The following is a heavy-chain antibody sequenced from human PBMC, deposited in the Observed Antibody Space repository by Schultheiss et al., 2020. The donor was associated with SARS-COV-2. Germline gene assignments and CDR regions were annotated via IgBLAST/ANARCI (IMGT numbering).Heavy chain of an antibody. V-gene: IGHV4-39*07. CDR3: ARGQRITIFGVVENWFDP. Sequence: SETLSLTCTVSGGSISSSSYYWGWIRQPPGKGLEWIGYIYYSGSTYYNPSLKSRVTISVDTSKNQFSLKLSSVTAADTAVYYCARGQRITIFGVVENWFDPWGQGTLVTVSS. D-gene: IGHD3-3*01. CDR2: IYYSGST. CDR1: GGSISSSSYY. J-gene: IGHJ5*02.